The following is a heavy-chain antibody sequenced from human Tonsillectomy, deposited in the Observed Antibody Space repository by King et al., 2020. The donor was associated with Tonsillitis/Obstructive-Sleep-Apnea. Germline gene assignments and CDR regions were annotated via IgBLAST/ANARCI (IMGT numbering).Heavy chain of an antibody. CDR1: GGSFSNYY. V-gene: IGHV4-34*01. Sequence: VQLPQWGAGLLKPSETLSLTCAVYGGSFSNYYWSWIRQPPGKGLEWIGEIIHSGSTNYNPSLKSRVTISVDTSKNQFSLKLSSVTAADTAVYYCARGGEDFWSGYYDRDYWGQGTLVTVSS. CDR2: IIHSGST. CDR3: ARGGEDFWSGYYDRDY. J-gene: IGHJ4*02. D-gene: IGHD3-3*01.